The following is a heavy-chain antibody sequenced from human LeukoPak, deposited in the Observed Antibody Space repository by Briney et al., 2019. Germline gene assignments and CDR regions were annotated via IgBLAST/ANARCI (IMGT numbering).Heavy chain of an antibody. CDR1: GYTFTNYY. Sequence: ASVKVSCKASGYTFTNYYMHWVRQAPGQGLEWMGLINPTGTSTNYAQKFRGRVTMTRDTSTTTVYMELSSLRSEDTTVYYCAREESGGYFDYWGQGTLVTVSS. CDR2: INPTGTST. D-gene: IGHD2-8*02. CDR3: AREESGGYFDY. V-gene: IGHV1-46*01. J-gene: IGHJ4*02.